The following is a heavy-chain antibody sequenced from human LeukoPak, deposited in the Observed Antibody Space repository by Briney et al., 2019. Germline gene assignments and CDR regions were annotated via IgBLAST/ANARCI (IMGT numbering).Heavy chain of an antibody. Sequence: GESLKISFKGSGYRFNSYWIAWVRPMPGKGLEWMGIIYPDDSDTRYSPSFQGQVTIPADKSVRTAYLQWSSLKASDTAMYYCARPNITSYYDSRGYDAFDVWGQGTMVTVSS. J-gene: IGHJ3*01. CDR3: ARPNITSYYDSRGYDAFDV. V-gene: IGHV5-51*01. CDR2: IYPDDSDT. CDR1: GYRFNSYW. D-gene: IGHD3-22*01.